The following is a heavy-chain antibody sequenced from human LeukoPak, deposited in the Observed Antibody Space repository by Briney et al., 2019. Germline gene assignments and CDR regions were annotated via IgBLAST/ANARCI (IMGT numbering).Heavy chain of an antibody. J-gene: IGHJ5*02. CDR1: GGSFSGYY. V-gene: IGHV4-34*01. D-gene: IGHD3-9*01. CDR3: ARDLNYDTLTGYYSDWFDP. CDR2: INHSGST. Sequence: PSETLSLTCAVYGGSFSGYYWSWIRQPPGKGLEWIGEINHSGSTNYNPSLKSRVTISVDTSKNQFSLKLSSVTAADTAVYYCARDLNYDTLTGYYSDWFDPWGQGTLVTVSS.